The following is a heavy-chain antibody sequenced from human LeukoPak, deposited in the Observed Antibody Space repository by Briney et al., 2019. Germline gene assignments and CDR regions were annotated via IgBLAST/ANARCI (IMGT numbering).Heavy chain of an antibody. J-gene: IGHJ4*02. CDR2: TSGTGERT. CDR1: GFTFSSYA. CDR3: ARRDGYNSGACDY. Sequence: GGSLRLSCAASGFTFSSYAMTWVRQAPGKGLEWVSATSGTGERTYYADSVKGRFTISRDNSKNTLYRQMSSLRAEDTAVYYCARRDGYNSGACDYWGQGTLVTVSS. V-gene: IGHV3-23*01. D-gene: IGHD5-24*01.